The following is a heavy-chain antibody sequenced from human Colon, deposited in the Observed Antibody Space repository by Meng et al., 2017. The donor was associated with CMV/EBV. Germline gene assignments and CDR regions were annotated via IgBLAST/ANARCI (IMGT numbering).Heavy chain of an antibody. V-gene: IGHV3-30*02. CDR2: IRYDGSNE. J-gene: IGHJ4*02. CDR1: GFTFSSYG. CDR3: AKRSVVVPAALGPREYYFER. Sequence: GESLKISCAASGFTFSSYGMHWVRQTPDKGLDWVAFIRYDGSNEFYADSVKGRFTIYRDNSKSTLYLQMNSLGAEDTAVYYCAKRSVVVPAALGPREYYFERWGQGTQVIVSS. D-gene: IGHD2-2*01.